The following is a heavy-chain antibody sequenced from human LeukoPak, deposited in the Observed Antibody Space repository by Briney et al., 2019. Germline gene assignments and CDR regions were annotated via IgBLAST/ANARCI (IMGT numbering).Heavy chain of an antibody. Sequence: SGGFLRLSCAASGFTFSRYGMHWVRQAPGKGLEWVAVIWYDGSIEYYADSVMGRFTISKDNSRNMLYLQMNSLRAEDTAVYYCAKADEMNMDYWGQGTLVTVSS. CDR3: AKADEMNMDY. CDR2: IWYDGSIE. D-gene: IGHD2/OR15-2a*01. CDR1: GFTFSRYG. V-gene: IGHV3-33*06. J-gene: IGHJ4*02.